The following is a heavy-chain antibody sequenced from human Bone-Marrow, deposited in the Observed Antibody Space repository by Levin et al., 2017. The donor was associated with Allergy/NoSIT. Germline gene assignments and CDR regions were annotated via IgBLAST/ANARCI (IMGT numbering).Heavy chain of an antibody. D-gene: IGHD2-2*01. V-gene: IGHV3-23*01. CDR3: AKTEQASSTIYVRSGAFDF. CDR2: LSGSGGSA. J-gene: IGHJ4*02. Sequence: GESLKISCAASGFTFSSFAMSWVRQAPGKGLEWVSGLSGSGGSAYYADSVKGRFMISRDNSKNTLDLQMNSLRAEDTGLYYCAKTEQASSTIYVRSGAFDFWGQGTLVTVSS. CDR1: GFTFSSFA.